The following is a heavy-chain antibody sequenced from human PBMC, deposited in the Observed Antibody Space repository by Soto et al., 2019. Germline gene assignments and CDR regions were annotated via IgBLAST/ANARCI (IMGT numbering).Heavy chain of an antibody. CDR2: ISYDGSNK. Sequence: PGGSLRLSCAASGFTFSSYGMHWVRQAPGKGLEWVAVISYDGSNKYYADSVKGRFTISRDNSKNTLYLQMNSLRAEDTAVYYCAKDLDYYDSSGHHYGMDVWGQGTTVTVSS. D-gene: IGHD3-22*01. CDR1: GFTFSSYG. J-gene: IGHJ6*02. CDR3: AKDLDYYDSSGHHYGMDV. V-gene: IGHV3-30*18.